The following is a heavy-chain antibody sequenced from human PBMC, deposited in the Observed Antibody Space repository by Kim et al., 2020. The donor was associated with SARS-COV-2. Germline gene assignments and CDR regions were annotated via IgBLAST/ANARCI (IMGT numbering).Heavy chain of an antibody. D-gene: IGHD1-26*01. V-gene: IGHV4-39*01. CDR1: GGSISSSSYY. CDR3: ARLSPGGSYYGDWFDP. Sequence: SETLSLTCTVSGGSISSSSYYWGWIRQPPGKGLEWIGSIYYSGSTYYNPSLKSRVTISVDTSKNQFSLKLSSVTAADTAVYYCARLSPGGSYYGDWFDPWGQGTLVTVSS. CDR2: IYYSGST. J-gene: IGHJ5*02.